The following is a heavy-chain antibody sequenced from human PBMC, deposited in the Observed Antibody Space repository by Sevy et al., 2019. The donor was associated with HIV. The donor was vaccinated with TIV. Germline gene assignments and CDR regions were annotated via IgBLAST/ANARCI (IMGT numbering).Heavy chain of an antibody. CDR1: GDSISSYGHF. CDR3: AKIFDH. V-gene: IGHV4-39*01. Sequence: SETLSLTCSVSGDSISSYGHFWGWIRQPPGKGLEWIGDISYSGATNYHPSLRSRVTISVDTSKNQFYLKLTSVTAADPAVYYCAKIFDHWGQGTLVTVSS. CDR2: ISYSGAT. J-gene: IGHJ5*02.